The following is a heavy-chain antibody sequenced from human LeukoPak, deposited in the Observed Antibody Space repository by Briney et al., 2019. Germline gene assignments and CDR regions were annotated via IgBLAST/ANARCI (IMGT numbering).Heavy chain of an antibody. Sequence: GGSLRLSCAASGFTFRTYGMHWVRQAPGKGLEWVAVMWYDGSDKYHADSVKGRFTISRDNSKNMLYLQMNSLRAEDTAVYYCASSSGWYLSSDYWGQGTLVTVSS. CDR2: MWYDGSDK. V-gene: IGHV3-33*01. J-gene: IGHJ4*02. D-gene: IGHD6-19*01. CDR1: GFTFRTYG. CDR3: ASSSGWYLSSDY.